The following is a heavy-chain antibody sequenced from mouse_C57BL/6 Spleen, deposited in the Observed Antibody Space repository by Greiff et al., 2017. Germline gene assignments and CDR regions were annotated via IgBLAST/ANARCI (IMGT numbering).Heavy chain of an antibody. CDR1: GYTFTSYT. Sequence: VKLQESGAELARPGASVKMSCKASGYTFTSYTMHWVKQRPGQGLEWIGYINPSSGYTKYNQKFKDKATLTADKASSTAYMQLSSLTSEDSAVYDCARDGYYYAIDYWGQGTSVTVSS. CDR2: INPSSGYT. D-gene: IGHD1-1*01. CDR3: ARDGYYYAIDY. J-gene: IGHJ4*01. V-gene: IGHV1-4*01.